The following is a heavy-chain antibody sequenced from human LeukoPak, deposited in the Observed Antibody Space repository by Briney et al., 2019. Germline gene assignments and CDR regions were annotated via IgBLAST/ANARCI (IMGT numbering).Heavy chain of an antibody. V-gene: IGHV3-23*01. Sequence: GGSLRLSCAASGFTFSSYAMSWVRQAPGKGLEWVSAISGSGGSTYYADSVKGRFTISRDNSKNTLYLQMNSLRAEDTAVYYCAKAEYSSSSRGGVAFDIWGQGTMVTVSS. D-gene: IGHD6-6*01. CDR1: GFTFSSYA. CDR2: ISGSGGST. J-gene: IGHJ3*02. CDR3: AKAEYSSSSRGGVAFDI.